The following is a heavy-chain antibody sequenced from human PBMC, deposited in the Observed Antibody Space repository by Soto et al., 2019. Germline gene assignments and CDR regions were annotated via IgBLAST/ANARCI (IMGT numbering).Heavy chain of an antibody. J-gene: IGHJ6*02. D-gene: IGHD2-2*01. CDR3: ARDWGRSDVIPAALSAMDV. CDR2: IIPMFGIA. V-gene: IGHV1-69*08. Sequence: QVQLVQSGAEVKRPGSSVKVSCKGSGDTFNRYTVTWVRQAPGQGLEWMGRIIPMFGIASYAQNLQGRVTITADKSTNTAYMEGSSLRCEDTAVYYCARDWGRSDVIPAALSAMDVWGQGTSVTVSS. CDR1: GDTFNRYT.